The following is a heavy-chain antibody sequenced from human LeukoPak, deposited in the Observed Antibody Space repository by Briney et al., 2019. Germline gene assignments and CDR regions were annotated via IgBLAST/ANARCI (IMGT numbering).Heavy chain of an antibody. CDR3: VITAGWTTATDH. D-gene: IGHD1-14*01. CDR1: GLTFSDYY. J-gene: IGHJ5*02. CDR2: ISKSGDTI. V-gene: IGHV3-11*04. Sequence: GGSLRLSCAASGLTFSDYYMSWIRQAPGKGLEWLSYISKSGDTIYYADSVRGRFTISRDNARNSLYLQMNSLTVADTATYYCVITAGWTTATDHWGQGALVTVSS.